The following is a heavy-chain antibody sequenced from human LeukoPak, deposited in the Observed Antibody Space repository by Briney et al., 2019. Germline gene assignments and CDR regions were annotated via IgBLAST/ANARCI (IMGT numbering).Heavy chain of an antibody. CDR3: ARHVLKWEPSPGYFDL. CDR2: IYYSGST. V-gene: IGHV4-39*01. J-gene: IGHJ2*01. Sequence: PSETLSLTCTVSGGSISSSSYYWGWIRQPPGKGLEWIGSIYYSGSTYYNPSLKSRVTTSVDTSKNPFSLKLSSVTAADTAVYYCARHVLKWEPSPGYFDLWGRGTLVTVSS. D-gene: IGHD1-26*01. CDR1: GGSISSSSYY.